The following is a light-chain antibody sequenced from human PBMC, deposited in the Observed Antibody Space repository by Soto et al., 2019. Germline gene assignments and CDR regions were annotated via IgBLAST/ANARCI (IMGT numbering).Light chain of an antibody. V-gene: IGKV2-28*01. CDR3: MQAVQIPRT. CDR2: LGS. J-gene: IGKJ1*01. Sequence: DIVMTQSPLSLPVTPGEPASISCRSSQSLLHTNGYNYLDWYLQKPGQSPQLLIYLGSNRASGVPDRFSGSASGTDFTLKISRVEAEDVGIYYCMQAVQIPRTFAQGTKVEIK. CDR1: QSLLHTNGYNY.